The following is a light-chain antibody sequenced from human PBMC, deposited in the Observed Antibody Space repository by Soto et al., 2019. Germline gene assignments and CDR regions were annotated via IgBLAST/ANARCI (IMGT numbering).Light chain of an antibody. CDR1: QSVSSSY. V-gene: IGKV3D-20*02. J-gene: IGKJ5*01. CDR3: QQRNTWPPIT. Sequence: EIVLTQSPGTLSLSPGERATLSCRASQSVSSSYLAWYQQKPGQAPRPLIYGASRRASGVPARFSGSGSGTDFTLTISSLEPEDFALYYCQQRNTWPPITFGQGTRLEIK. CDR2: GAS.